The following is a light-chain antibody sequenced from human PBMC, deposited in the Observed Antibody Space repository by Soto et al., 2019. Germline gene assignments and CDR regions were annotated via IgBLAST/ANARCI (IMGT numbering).Light chain of an antibody. CDR1: SSDVGDYNY. V-gene: IGLV2-11*01. Sequence: QSALTQPRSVSGSPGQSVTISCSGSSSDVGDYNYVSWYQQHPGKAPKLIIYDVNKRPSGVPDRFSGSKSGNTASLTISGLQAEDEARYDCCSYAGRYTYVFGTGTKLTVL. CDR3: CSYAGRYTYV. CDR2: DVN. J-gene: IGLJ1*01.